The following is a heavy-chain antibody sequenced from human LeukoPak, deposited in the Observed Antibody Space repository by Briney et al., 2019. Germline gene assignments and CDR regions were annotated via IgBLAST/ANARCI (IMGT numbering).Heavy chain of an antibody. CDR2: ISAYNGNT. CDR3: AREFAYCSSTSCYAGFDY. D-gene: IGHD2-2*01. Sequence: ASVKVSCKASGYTFTSYGISWVRQAPGQGLEWMGWISAYNGNTNYAQKLQGRVTMTTDTSTSTAYMELRSLRSGDTAVYYCAREFAYCSSTSCYAGFDYWGQGTLVTVSS. V-gene: IGHV1-18*04. J-gene: IGHJ4*02. CDR1: GYTFTSYG.